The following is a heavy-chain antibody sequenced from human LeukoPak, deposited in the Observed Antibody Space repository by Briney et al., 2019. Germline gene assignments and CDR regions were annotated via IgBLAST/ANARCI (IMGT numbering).Heavy chain of an antibody. CDR1: GGTFSSYA. Sequence: SVTVSCKASGGTFSSYAISWVRQAPGQGLEWMGGINLIFGTANYAQKFQGRVTITTDESTSTAYMELSSLRSEDTAVYYCARSDRYCSSTSCFGGFDYWGQGTLVTVSS. D-gene: IGHD2-2*01. CDR2: INLIFGTA. CDR3: ARSDRYCSSTSCFGGFDY. V-gene: IGHV1-69*05. J-gene: IGHJ4*02.